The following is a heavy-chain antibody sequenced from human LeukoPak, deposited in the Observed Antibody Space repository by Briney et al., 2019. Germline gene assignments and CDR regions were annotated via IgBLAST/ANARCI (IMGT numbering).Heavy chain of an antibody. CDR3: TSHEGSSGYYSSFDY. V-gene: IGHV3-23*01. D-gene: IGHD3-22*01. Sequence: GGSLRLSCAASGSTFSSYAMSWVRQAPGKGLEWVSAISGSGGSTYYADSVKGRFTISRDNSKNTLYLQMNSLRAEDTAVCYCTSHEGSSGYYSSFDYWGQGTLVTVSS. CDR1: GSTFSSYA. J-gene: IGHJ4*02. CDR2: ISGSGGST.